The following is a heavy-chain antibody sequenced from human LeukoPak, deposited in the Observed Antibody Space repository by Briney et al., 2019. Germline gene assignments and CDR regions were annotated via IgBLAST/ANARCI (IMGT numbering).Heavy chain of an antibody. CDR2: IRSKANSYAT. CDR1: GFPFSGSA. J-gene: IGHJ6*02. CDR3: TRLDRRESGYYGMDV. D-gene: IGHD3-10*01. V-gene: IGHV3-73*01. Sequence: QPGGSLRLSCAASGFPFSGSAMHWVRQASGKGLEWVGRIRSKANSYATAYAASVKGRFTISRDDSKNTAYLQMNSLKTEDTAVYYCTRLDRRESGYYGMDVWGQGTTVTVSS.